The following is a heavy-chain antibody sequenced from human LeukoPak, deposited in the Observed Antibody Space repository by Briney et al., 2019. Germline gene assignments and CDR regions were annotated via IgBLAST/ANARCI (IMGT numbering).Heavy chain of an antibody. CDR3: ARDLLN. CDR1: GFTFSSYG. Sequence: GGSLRLSCAASGFTFSSYGMHWVRQAPGKGLEWVAVIWYDGSNKYYADSVKGRFTISRDNTKNTLYLQMDSLRAEDTAIYYCARDLLNWGQGTLVTVSA. J-gene: IGHJ4*02. V-gene: IGHV3-33*01. CDR2: IWYDGSNK.